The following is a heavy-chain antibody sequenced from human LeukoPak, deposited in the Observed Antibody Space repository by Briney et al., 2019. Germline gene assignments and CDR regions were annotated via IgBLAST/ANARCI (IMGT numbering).Heavy chain of an antibody. CDR1: GDSISSYY. J-gene: IGHJ6*03. CDR2: IYYNGDS. Sequence: SETLCLTCTASGDSISSYYWNWIRQPPGKGLEYIGHIYYNGDSNYKPSLKSRVTISVDTSKSQFSLQLRSVTTADTAVYYCARTKYGGHSIYYYYLDVWGKGTTVTVSS. CDR3: ARTKYGGHSIYYYYLDV. D-gene: IGHD4-23*01. V-gene: IGHV4-59*01.